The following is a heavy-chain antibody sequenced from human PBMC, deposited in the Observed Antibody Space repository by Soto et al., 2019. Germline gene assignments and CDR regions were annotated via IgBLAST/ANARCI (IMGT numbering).Heavy chain of an antibody. Sequence: GGSLRLSCAASGFTFSDYYMSWIRQAPGKGLECVAYISVSSTYANYADSVEGRFTISRDNAKNTLYLQMNSLRAEDTAVYYCASGGSSLNFDSWGQGTLVTVSS. CDR1: GFTFSDYY. V-gene: IGHV3-11*06. CDR2: ISVSSTYA. J-gene: IGHJ4*02. CDR3: ASGGSSLNFDS. D-gene: IGHD6-6*01.